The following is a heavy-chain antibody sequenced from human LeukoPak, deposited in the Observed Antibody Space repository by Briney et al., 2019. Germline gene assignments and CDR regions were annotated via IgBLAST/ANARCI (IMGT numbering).Heavy chain of an antibody. D-gene: IGHD6-19*01. V-gene: IGHV3-30*18. CDR2: ISYDGSNK. Sequence: GGSLRLSCAASGFTFSSYGMHWVRQAPGKGLEWVAVISYDGSNKYYADSVKGRFTISRDNSKNTLYLQMNSLRAEDTAVYYCAKDFGSGWYYYYYGMDVWGQGTTVTVSS. CDR3: AKDFGSGWYYYYYGMDV. CDR1: GFTFSSYG. J-gene: IGHJ6*02.